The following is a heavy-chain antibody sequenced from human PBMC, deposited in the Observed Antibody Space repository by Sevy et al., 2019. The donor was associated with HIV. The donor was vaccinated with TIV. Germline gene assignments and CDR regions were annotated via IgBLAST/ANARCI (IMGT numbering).Heavy chain of an antibody. D-gene: IGHD3-22*01. V-gene: IGHV3-21*01. CDR2: ISSSSSYI. Sequence: GGSLRLSCAASGFTFSSYSMNWVRQAPVKGLEWVSSISSSSSYIYYADSVKGRFTISRDNAKNSLYLQMNSLRAEDTAVYYCARVTYYDSSGYSRTHDAFDIWGQGTMVTVSS. CDR3: ARVTYYDSSGYSRTHDAFDI. CDR1: GFTFSSYS. J-gene: IGHJ3*02.